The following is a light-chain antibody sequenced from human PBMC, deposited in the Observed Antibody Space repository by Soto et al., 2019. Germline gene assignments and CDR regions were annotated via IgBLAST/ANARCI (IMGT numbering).Light chain of an antibody. V-gene: IGKV3-20*01. J-gene: IGKJ1*01. CDR1: QSVSSSY. CDR2: GAS. Sequence: EIVLTQSPGTLSLSPGERATLSFRASQSVSSSYLAWYQQKPGQAPRLLIYGASSRATGIPDRFSGSGSGTDFTLTISRLEPEDFAVYYCQQYGSSPRTFGQGTKVHI. CDR3: QQYGSSPRT.